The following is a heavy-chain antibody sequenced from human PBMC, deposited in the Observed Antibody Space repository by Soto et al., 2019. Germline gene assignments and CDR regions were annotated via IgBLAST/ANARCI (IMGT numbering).Heavy chain of an antibody. CDR1: GYTFTSYG. CDR2: ISAYNGNT. D-gene: IGHD6-19*01. V-gene: IGHV1-18*01. CDR3: AADLVAGTVFDY. J-gene: IGHJ4*02. Sequence: ASVKVSCKASGYTFTSYGISWVRQAPGQRLEWIGWISAYNGNTNYAQKLQERVTMTTDTSTSTAYMELSSLRSEDTAVYYCAADLVAGTVFDYWGQGTLVTVSS.